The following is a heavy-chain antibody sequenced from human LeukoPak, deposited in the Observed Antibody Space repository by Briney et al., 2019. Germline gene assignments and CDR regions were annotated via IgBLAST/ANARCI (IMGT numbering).Heavy chain of an antibody. D-gene: IGHD3-10*01. V-gene: IGHV4-39*01. CDR1: GGSISSSSYY. CDR3: ASRPVYYYGSGSYYTIFDY. CDR2: IYYSGST. J-gene: IGHJ4*02. Sequence: SETLSLTCTVSGGSISSSSYYWGWIRQPPGKGLEWIGSIYYSGSTYYNPSLKSRVTISVGTSKNQFSLKLSSVTAADTAVYYCASRPVYYYGSGSYYTIFDYWGQGTLVTVSS.